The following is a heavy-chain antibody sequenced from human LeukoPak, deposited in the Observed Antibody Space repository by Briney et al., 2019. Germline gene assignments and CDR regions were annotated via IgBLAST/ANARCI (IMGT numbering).Heavy chain of an antibody. V-gene: IGHV4-59*01. CDR1: GGSISSYY. CDR2: IYYSGST. D-gene: IGHD1-26*01. J-gene: IGHJ5*02. Sequence: SETLSLTCTVSGGSISSYYWSWIRQPPGKGLEWIGYIYYSGSTNYNPSLKSRVTISVDTSKNQFSLKLSSVTAADTAVYYCARGASGSYFWFDPWGQGTLATVSS. CDR3: ARGASGSYFWFDP.